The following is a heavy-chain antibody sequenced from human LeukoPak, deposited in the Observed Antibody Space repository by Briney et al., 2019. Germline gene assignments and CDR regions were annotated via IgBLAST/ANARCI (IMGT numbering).Heavy chain of an antibody. D-gene: IGHD2-15*01. CDR3: AREGYCSGGSCYDPFGY. V-gene: IGHV3-7*01. CDR1: GFTFSSYW. Sequence: GGSLRLSCAAFGFTFSSYWMSWVRQAPGKGLEWVANIKQDGSEKYYVDSVKGRFTISRDNAKNSLYLQMSSLRAEDTAVYYCAREGYCSGGSCYDPFGYWGQGTLVTVSS. J-gene: IGHJ4*02. CDR2: IKQDGSEK.